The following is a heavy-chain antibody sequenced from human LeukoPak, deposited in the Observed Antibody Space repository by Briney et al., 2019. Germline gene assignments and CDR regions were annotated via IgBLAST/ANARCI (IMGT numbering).Heavy chain of an antibody. J-gene: IGHJ4*02. D-gene: IGHD3-16*02. CDR1: GYTFIGYY. V-gene: IGHV1-2*02. CDR3: ARASWSGGVNVHWGF. Sequence: GASVKVSCKASGYTFIGYYMHWVRQAPGQGLEWMGWINPYSGGTNYTQKFQGRVTMTRDTSISTAYMELSRLTSDDTAVYYCARASWSGGVNVHWGFWGQGTLVTVSS. CDR2: INPYSGGT.